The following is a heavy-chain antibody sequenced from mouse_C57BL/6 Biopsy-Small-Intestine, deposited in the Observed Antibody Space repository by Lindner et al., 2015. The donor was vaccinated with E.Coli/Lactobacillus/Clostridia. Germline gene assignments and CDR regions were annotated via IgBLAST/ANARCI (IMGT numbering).Heavy chain of an antibody. V-gene: IGHV1-39*01. CDR2: INPYYGST. D-gene: IGHD1-1*01. J-gene: IGHJ3*01. Sequence: VQLQESGAELVKPGASVKISCKASGYSFTGYNMNWVKQSHGKSLEWIGNINPYYGSTSYNQKFKGKATLTVDKSSSTAYMQLNSLTSEDSAVYYCARPYYDGSSAWFAYWGQGTLVTVSA. CDR3: ARPYYDGSSAWFAY. CDR1: GYSFTGYN.